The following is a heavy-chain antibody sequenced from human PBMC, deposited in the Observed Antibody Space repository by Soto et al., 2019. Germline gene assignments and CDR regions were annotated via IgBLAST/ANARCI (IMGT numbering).Heavy chain of an antibody. Sequence: QVQLQESGPGLVKPSQTLSLTCTVSGDSITGGSGYWSWVRQHPGRGLEWLGYIFHSGRTYYSPSLRSRLTLSIDTSNNQLSLNLRSVTAADTAVYYCARGLKWPDSWGQGNLVTVSS. J-gene: IGHJ4*02. CDR3: ARGLKWPDS. D-gene: IGHD5-12*01. V-gene: IGHV4-31*03. CDR2: IFHSGRT. CDR1: GDSITGGSGY.